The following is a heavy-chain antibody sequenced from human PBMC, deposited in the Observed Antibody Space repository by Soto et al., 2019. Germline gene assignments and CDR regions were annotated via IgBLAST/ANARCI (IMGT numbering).Heavy chain of an antibody. CDR2: ISIRDT. V-gene: IGHV3-23*01. CDR3: AKEGESSHFQFDE. J-gene: IGHJ4*02. CDR1: GFTFSKCA. Sequence: PGGSLRLSCAASGFTFSKCAMSWVRQAPGKGLEWISGISIRDTFYSDSVKGRFIISRDNSKNTLYLQMNSLRADDTAIYYCAKEGESSHFQFDEWGQGTLVTVSS. D-gene: IGHD3-22*01.